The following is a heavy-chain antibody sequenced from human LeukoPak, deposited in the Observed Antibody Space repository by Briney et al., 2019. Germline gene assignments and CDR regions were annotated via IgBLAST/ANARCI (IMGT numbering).Heavy chain of an antibody. D-gene: IGHD2-2*01. CDR3: ARSLPQYCSSTSCYFGFDY. V-gene: IGHV1-69*05. CDR1: GYTFTGYY. Sequence: VASVKVSCKASGYTFTGYYMHWVRQAPGQGLEWMGGIIPIFGTANYAQKFQGRVTITTDESTSTAYMELSSLRSEDTAVYYCARSLPQYCSSTSCYFGFDYWGQGTLVTVSS. J-gene: IGHJ4*02. CDR2: IIPIFGTA.